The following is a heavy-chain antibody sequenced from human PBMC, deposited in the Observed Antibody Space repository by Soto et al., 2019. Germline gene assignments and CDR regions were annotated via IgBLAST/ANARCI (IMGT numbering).Heavy chain of an antibody. CDR1: GGSISSSSYY. CDR3: ARCPGGLYMDV. CDR2: IYYSGST. V-gene: IGHV4-39*01. D-gene: IGHD3-16*01. J-gene: IGHJ6*03. Sequence: SETLSLTCTVSGGSISSSSYYWGWIRQPPGKGLEWIGSIYYSGSTYYNPSLKSRVTISVDTSKNQFSLKLSSVTAADTAVYYCARCPGGLYMDVWGKGTTVTVSS.